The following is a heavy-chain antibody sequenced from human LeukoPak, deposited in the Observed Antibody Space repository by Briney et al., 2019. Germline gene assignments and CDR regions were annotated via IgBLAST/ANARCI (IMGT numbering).Heavy chain of an antibody. Sequence: GASVKVSCKASGYTFTSYDINWVRQATGQGLEWMGWMNPNSGNTGYAQKFQGRVTMTRNTSISTAYMELSSLRSEDTAVYYCARAPSSITIFGVVTEYYYYYYYMDVWGKGTTVTVSS. CDR2: MNPNSGNT. D-gene: IGHD3-3*01. J-gene: IGHJ6*03. CDR1: GYTFTSYD. V-gene: IGHV1-8*01. CDR3: ARAPSSITIFGVVTEYYYYYYYMDV.